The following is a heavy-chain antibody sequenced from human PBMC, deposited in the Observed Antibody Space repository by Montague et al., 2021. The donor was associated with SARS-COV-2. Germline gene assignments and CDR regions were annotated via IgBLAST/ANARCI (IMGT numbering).Heavy chain of an antibody. CDR2: INWNGGST. CDR3: ARDRDCSSTSCSPGLYYYYGMDV. V-gene: IGHV3-20*04. D-gene: IGHD2-2*01. J-gene: IGHJ6*02. CDR1: GFTFGDYG. Sequence: SLRLSCAASGFTFGDYGMSWVRQAPGKGLEWVSGINWNGGSTGYADSVKGRFTISRDNAKNSLYLQMNSLRAEDTALYYCARDRDCSSTSCSPGLYYYYGMDVWDQGTTVTVSS.